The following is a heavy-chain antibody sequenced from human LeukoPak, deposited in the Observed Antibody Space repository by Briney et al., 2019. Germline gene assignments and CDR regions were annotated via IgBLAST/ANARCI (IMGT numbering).Heavy chain of an antibody. V-gene: IGHV6-1*01. D-gene: IGHD2-15*01. CDR3: ARDTQIIVWELLTFSFDI. J-gene: IGHJ3*02. CDR2: TYYRTKWYN. CDR1: GDSVSSNSAA. Sequence: SQTLSLTCAISGDSVSSNSAAWNWIRQSPSRGLEWLGRTYYRTKWYNDYAVSVKSRITINPNTSKNQFSLQLNSVTPEDTAVYYCARDTQIIVWELLTFSFDIWGQGTMVTVSS.